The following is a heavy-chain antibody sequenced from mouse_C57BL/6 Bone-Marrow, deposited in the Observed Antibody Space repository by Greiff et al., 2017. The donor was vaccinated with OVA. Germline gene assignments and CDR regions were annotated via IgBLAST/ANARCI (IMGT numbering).Heavy chain of an antibody. CDR3: ATPMVTRDY. Sequence: QVQLQQSGAELARPGASVKLSCKASGYTFTSYGISWVKQRTGQGLEWIGEIYPRSGNTYYNEKFKGKATLTADKSSSTAYMELRSLTSEDSAVYFCATPMVTRDYGGQGTTLTVSS. CDR2: IYPRSGNT. D-gene: IGHD2-2*01. J-gene: IGHJ2*01. CDR1: GYTFTSYG. V-gene: IGHV1-81*01.